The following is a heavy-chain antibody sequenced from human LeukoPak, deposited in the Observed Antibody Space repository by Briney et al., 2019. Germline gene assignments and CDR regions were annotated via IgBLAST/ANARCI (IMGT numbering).Heavy chain of an antibody. CDR2: INPNSGGT. J-gene: IGHJ4*02. Sequence: ASVQVSCKASGYTFTGYYMHWVRQAPGQGLEWMGWINPNSGGTNYAQKFQGRVTMTRDTSISTAYMELSRLRSDDTAVYYCARSHDYGDYPDYWGQGTLVTVSS. V-gene: IGHV1-2*02. CDR3: ARSHDYGDYPDY. CDR1: GYTFTGYY. D-gene: IGHD4-17*01.